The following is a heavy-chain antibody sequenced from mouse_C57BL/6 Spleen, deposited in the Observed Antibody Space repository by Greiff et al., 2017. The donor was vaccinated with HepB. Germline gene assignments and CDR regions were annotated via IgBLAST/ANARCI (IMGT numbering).Heavy chain of an antibody. CDR1: GFNIKNTY. J-gene: IGHJ4*01. Sequence: EVQLQQSAAELVRPGASVKLSCTASGFNIKNTYMHWVKQRPEQGLEWIGRIDPANGNTKYAPKFQGKATITADTSSNTAYLQLSSLTSEDTAIYYCARRPYSNYGYYYAMDYWGQGTSVTVSS. CDR3: ARRPYSNYGYYYAMDY. V-gene: IGHV14-3*01. D-gene: IGHD2-5*01. CDR2: IDPANGNT.